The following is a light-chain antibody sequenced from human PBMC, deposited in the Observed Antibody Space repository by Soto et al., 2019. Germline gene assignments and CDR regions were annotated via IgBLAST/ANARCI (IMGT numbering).Light chain of an antibody. CDR3: QQYGSPPIT. CDR2: GTS. J-gene: IGKJ5*01. V-gene: IGKV3-20*01. Sequence: EVVLTQSPATLSLSPGERATLSCRASQSVSSTYLAWYQQQPGQAPRLLMSGTSNRATGTPDRFSGSGSGTDFTLTSSRLEPEYFAVYYCQQYGSPPITFGQGTRLEIK. CDR1: QSVSSTY.